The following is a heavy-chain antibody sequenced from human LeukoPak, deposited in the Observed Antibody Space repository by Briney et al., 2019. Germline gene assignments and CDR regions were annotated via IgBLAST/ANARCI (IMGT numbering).Heavy chain of an antibody. J-gene: IGHJ4*02. CDR1: GYTFTGYY. V-gene: IGHV1-2*02. CDR2: INPNSGGT. D-gene: IGHD3-22*01. CDR3: ARAPKYYYDSSGYYSPEAHYFDY. Sequence: ASVKVSCKASGYTFTGYYMHWVRQAPGEGLEWMGWINPNSGGTNYAQKFQGRVTMTRDTSISTAYMELSRLRSGDTAVYYCARAPKYYYDSSGYYSPEAHYFDYWGQGTLVTVSS.